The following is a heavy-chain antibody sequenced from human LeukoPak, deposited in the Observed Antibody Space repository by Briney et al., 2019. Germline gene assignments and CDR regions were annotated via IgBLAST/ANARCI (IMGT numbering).Heavy chain of an antibody. CDR3: VKDVSDILTGFYFDS. CDR1: GFTFSSYS. V-gene: IGHV3-21*04. Sequence: GGSLRLSCAASGFTFSSYSMNWVRQAPGKGLEWVSSISSSSSYIYYADSVKGRFTISRDNAKNSLYLQMNSLRTEDTALYYCVKDVSDILTGFYFDSWGQGSLVTVSS. D-gene: IGHD3-9*01. J-gene: IGHJ4*02. CDR2: ISSSSSYI.